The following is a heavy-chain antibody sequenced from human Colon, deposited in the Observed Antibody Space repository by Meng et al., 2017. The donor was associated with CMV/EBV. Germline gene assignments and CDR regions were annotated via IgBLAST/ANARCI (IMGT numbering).Heavy chain of an antibody. Sequence: GESLKISCAASGFTFSSYAMTWVRQAPGKGLEWLSYISSSGTTIHYADSVKGRFTISRDNAKNSLYLQMNNLRAEDTAVYYCARPLEWPGNYYGMDVWGQGTTVTVSS. CDR1: GFTFSSYA. V-gene: IGHV3-48*04. D-gene: IGHD3-3*01. CDR3: ARPLEWPGNYYGMDV. CDR2: ISSSGTTI. J-gene: IGHJ6*02.